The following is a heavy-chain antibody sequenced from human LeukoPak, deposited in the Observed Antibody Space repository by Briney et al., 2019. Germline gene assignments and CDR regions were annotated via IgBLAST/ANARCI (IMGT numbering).Heavy chain of an antibody. Sequence: GASVKVSCKASGYTFTSYGISWVRQAPGQGLEWMGWISAYNGNTNYAQKLQGRVTMTTDTSTSTAYMELRSLRSDDTAVYYCARDRNVEMATIYDFPFDYWGQGTLVTVSS. V-gene: IGHV1-18*01. D-gene: IGHD5-24*01. CDR1: GYTFTSYG. CDR3: ARDRNVEMATIYDFPFDY. J-gene: IGHJ4*02. CDR2: ISAYNGNT.